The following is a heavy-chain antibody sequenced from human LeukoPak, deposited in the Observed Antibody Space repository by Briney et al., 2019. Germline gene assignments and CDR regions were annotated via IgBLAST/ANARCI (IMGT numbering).Heavy chain of an antibody. CDR1: GGSNSSYY. V-gene: IGHV4-59*01. Sequence: PSETLSLTCTVSGGSNSSYYWSWIRQPPGKGLEWIGYIYYSGSTNYNPSLKSRVTISVDTSKNQFSLKLSSVTAADTAVYYCARDKGGPFDYWGQGTLVTVSS. CDR2: IYYSGST. CDR3: ARDKGGPFDY. D-gene: IGHD3-16*01. J-gene: IGHJ4*02.